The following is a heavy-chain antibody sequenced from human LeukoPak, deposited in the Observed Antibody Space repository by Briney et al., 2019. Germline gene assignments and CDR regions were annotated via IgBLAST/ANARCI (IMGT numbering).Heavy chain of an antibody. CDR2: ISGSSGTT. Sequence: GGSLRLSCVASVFTFSTYGMNWVRQAPGKGLEWVSFISGSSGTTFYADSVKGRFTISRDNAKNSLSLQMNSLRDKDTAVYYCARDQQWPIVHYSAHCGQGILVTASS. J-gene: IGHJ4*02. CDR1: VFTFSTYG. CDR3: ARDQQWPIVHYSAH. V-gene: IGHV3-48*02. D-gene: IGHD6-19*01.